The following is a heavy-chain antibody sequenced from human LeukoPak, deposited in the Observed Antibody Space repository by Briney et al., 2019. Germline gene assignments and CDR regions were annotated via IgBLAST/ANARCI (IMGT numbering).Heavy chain of an antibody. Sequence: GGSLRLSCAASGFTFSSYAMHWVRQAPGKGLEWVAVISYDGSNKYYADSVKGRFTISRDNSKNALYLQMNSLRAEDTAVYYCAKGPIVVVPAGTFDYWGQGTLVTVSS. CDR2: ISYDGSNK. J-gene: IGHJ4*02. CDR1: GFTFSSYA. V-gene: IGHV3-30-3*01. CDR3: AKGPIVVVPAGTFDY. D-gene: IGHD2-2*01.